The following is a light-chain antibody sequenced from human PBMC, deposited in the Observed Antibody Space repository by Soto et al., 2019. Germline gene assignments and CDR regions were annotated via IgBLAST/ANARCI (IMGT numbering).Light chain of an antibody. Sequence: EIVLTQSLGTLSLSPGERATLSCRASQSVNNNYLAWYQQTPGQAPRLLIYGTSNRATGIADRFSGSGSGTDFTLAIARVEPEDFAVYYCHQFGYSSGTFGKGTKLEIK. CDR2: GTS. CDR1: QSVNNNY. V-gene: IGKV3-20*01. CDR3: HQFGYSSGT. J-gene: IGKJ2*01.